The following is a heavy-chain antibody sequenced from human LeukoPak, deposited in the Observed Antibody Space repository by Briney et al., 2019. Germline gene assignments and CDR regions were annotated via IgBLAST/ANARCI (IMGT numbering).Heavy chain of an antibody. Sequence: ASVTVSLTSSGYTFTFYGISWVRPAPGQGLEWMGWISAYNGNTNYAHKLQGRVTITTDTSTSTAYMELRSLRADDTAVYYCWQYCGGGSCYRWVDWWGEGTLVAAS. V-gene: IGHV1-18*01. CDR2: ISAYNGNT. D-gene: IGHD2-15*01. CDR1: GYTFTFYG. CDR3: WQYCGGGSCYRWVDW. J-gene: IGHJ4*02.